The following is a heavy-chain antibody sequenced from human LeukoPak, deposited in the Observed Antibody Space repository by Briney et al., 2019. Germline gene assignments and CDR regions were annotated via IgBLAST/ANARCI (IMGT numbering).Heavy chain of an antibody. V-gene: IGHV3-30*18. CDR2: MSYDGSNK. J-gene: IGHJ3*02. D-gene: IGHD2-2*01. CDR1: GFTFSSYG. CDR3: AKDPSHDAFDI. Sequence: GGSLRLSCAASGFTFSSYGMHWVRQAPGKGLEWVAVMSYDGSNKYYADSVKGRFTISRDNSKNTLYLQMNSLRAEDTAVYYCAKDPSHDAFDIWGQGTMVTVSS.